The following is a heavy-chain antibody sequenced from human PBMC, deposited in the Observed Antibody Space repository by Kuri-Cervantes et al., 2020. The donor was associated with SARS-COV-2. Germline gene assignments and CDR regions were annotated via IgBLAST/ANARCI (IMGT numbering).Heavy chain of an antibody. D-gene: IGHD6-6*01. V-gene: IGHV3-30*04. CDR1: GFSFSNYA. CDR3: ARESSSSLNYYYGMDI. J-gene: IGHJ6*02. Sequence: LSLTCAASGFSFSNYAMHWVRQPPGKGLEWVAIISFYRHDAHYADSVKGRFTISRDNSKNTLYLQMDSLTTEDTAVYYCARESSSSLNYYYGMDIWGQGTSVTVSS. CDR2: ISFYRHDA.